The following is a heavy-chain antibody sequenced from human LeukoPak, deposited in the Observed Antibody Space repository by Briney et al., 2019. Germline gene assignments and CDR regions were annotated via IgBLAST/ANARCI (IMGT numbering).Heavy chain of an antibody. CDR2: ISAYNGNT. CDR3: ARETYYYGSGSYDFDY. CDR1: GYTFTIYG. V-gene: IGHV1-18*01. Sequence: APVKVSCKASGYTFTIYGISWVRQAPGPGLEWMGWISAYNGNTNYAQKLQGRVTMTTDTSTSTAYMELRSLRSDDTAVYYCARETYYYGSGSYDFDYWGQGTLVTVSS. D-gene: IGHD3-10*01. J-gene: IGHJ4*02.